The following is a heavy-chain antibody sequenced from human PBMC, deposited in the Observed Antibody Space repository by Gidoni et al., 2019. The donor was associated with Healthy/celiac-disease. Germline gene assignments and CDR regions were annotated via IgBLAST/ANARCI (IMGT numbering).Heavy chain of an antibody. J-gene: IGHJ4*02. V-gene: IGHV4-39*01. D-gene: IGHD1-26*01. CDR1: GGSISSSSYY. CDR3: ARHGMGGNFNTPFDY. Sequence: QLQLQESGPGLVKPSETLSLTCTVSGGSISSSSYYWGWIRQPPGKGLEWIGSIYYSGSTHYNPSLKSRVTISVDTSKNQFSLKLSSVTAADTAVYYCARHGMGGNFNTPFDYWGQGTLVTVSS. CDR2: IYYSGST.